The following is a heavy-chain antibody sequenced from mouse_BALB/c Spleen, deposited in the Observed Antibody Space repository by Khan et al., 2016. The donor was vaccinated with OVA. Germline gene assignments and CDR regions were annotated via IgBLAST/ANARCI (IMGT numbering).Heavy chain of an antibody. CDR1: VFSLTSYG. CDR2: MWGDGNT. J-gene: IGHJ4*01. D-gene: IGHD2-1*01. V-gene: IGHV2-3*01. Sequence: QVQLKESGPGLVAPSQSLSITCTVSVFSLTSYGLSWVRQPPGKGLEWLGVMWGDGNTNYHSALRSRLSISKDNSKSQVFLKLNSLQTDDTATFYSAKQNHGTLYAVDYWGQGTSVTVSS. CDR3: AKQNHGTLYAVDY.